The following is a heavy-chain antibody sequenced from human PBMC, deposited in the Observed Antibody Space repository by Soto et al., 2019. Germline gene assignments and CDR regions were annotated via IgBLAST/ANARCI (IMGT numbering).Heavy chain of an antibody. Sequence: PGGSLRLSCAASGFTFSSYAMHWFRQAPGKGLEYVSAISSNGGSTYYANSVKGRFTISRDNSKNTLYLQMGSLRAEDMAVYYCAKGEENYDSTGAFYIWGKVKMVTVSS. D-gene: IGHD3-3*01. CDR3: AKGEENYDSTGAFYI. J-gene: IGHJ3*02. V-gene: IGHV3-64*01. CDR2: ISSNGGST. CDR1: GFTFSSYA.